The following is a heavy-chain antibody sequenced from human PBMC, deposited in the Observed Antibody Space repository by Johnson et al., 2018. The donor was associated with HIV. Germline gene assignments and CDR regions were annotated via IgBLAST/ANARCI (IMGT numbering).Heavy chain of an antibody. V-gene: IGHV3-7*01. CDR3: AREAGDDDSSCYSDAFDI. J-gene: IGHJ3*02. CDR1: GFTFSSYW. CDR2: IKQDGSEK. Sequence: VQLVESGGGLVQPGGSLRLSCAASGFTFSSYWMSWVRQAPWKGLEWVANIKQDGSEKYYVDSVKGRFTISRDNAKNSLYLQMNSLRAEDTAVYYCAREAGDDDSSCYSDAFDIWGQGTMVTVSS. D-gene: IGHD3-22*01.